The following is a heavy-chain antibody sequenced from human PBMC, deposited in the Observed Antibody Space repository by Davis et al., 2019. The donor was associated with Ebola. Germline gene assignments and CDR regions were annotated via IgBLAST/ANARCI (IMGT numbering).Heavy chain of an antibody. Sequence: ASVTVSCKASGYTFTSYGISWVRQAPGQGLEWMGWISAYNGNTNYAQKLQGRVTMTTDTSTSTAYMELRSLRSDDTAVYYCAIGWFGELFFDYWGQGTLVTVSS. CDR1: GYTFTSYG. V-gene: IGHV1-18*01. J-gene: IGHJ4*02. CDR2: ISAYNGNT. CDR3: AIGWFGELFFDY. D-gene: IGHD3-10*01.